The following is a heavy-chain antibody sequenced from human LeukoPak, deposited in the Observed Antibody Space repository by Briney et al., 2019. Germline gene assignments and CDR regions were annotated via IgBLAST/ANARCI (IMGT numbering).Heavy chain of an antibody. D-gene: IGHD1-26*01. CDR1: RFTFSNYA. J-gene: IGHJ4*02. CDR3: AKRSGINYGFFDS. V-gene: IGHV3-23*01. CDR2: ITGNGDYT. Sequence: GESLRLSCAASRFTFSNYAMSWVRQAPGKGLEWVSAITGNGDYTDYADSVKGRFTISRDNSKNTAYLQMNSLRSEDTAAYYCAKRSGINYGFFDSWGQGTLVTVSS.